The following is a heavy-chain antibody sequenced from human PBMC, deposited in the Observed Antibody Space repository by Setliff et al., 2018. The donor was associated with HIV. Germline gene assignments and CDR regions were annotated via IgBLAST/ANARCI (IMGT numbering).Heavy chain of an antibody. CDR3: ARDIGGGSS. CDR1: GGSISGYY. V-gene: IGHV4-59*12. CDR2: IYYIGNT. J-gene: IGHJ1*01. Sequence: LSLTCTVSGGSISGYYWSWIRQPPGKGLEWIGYIYYIGNTNYNPSLKGRVTLSVDTPKNQFSLKLSSVTAADTAVYYCARDIGGGSSWGQGTLVTVSS. D-gene: IGHD2-15*01.